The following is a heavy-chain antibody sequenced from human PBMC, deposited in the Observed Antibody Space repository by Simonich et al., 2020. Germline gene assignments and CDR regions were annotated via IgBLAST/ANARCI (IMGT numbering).Heavy chain of an antibody. V-gene: IGHV1-18*01. CDR2: ISAYNGNT. D-gene: IGHD2-15*01. CDR3: ARASRGTWWYYYFDY. CDR1: GYTFTSYG. J-gene: IGHJ4*02. Sequence: QVQLVQSGAEVKKPGASVKVSCKASGYTFTSYGISCVRQAPGQGLKWMGWISAYNGNTNYAQKLQGRVTMTTDTSTSTAYMELRSLRSDDTAVYYCARASRGTWWYYYFDYWGQGTLVTVSS.